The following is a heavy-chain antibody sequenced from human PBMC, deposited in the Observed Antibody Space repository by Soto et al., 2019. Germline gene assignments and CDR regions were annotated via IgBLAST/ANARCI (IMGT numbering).Heavy chain of an antibody. CDR2: ISAYNGNT. CDR3: ARALDSSSTLSFQRRAQTNWFDP. Sequence: QVQLGQSGAEVKKPGASVKVSCKASGYTFTIYGISWVRQAPGQGLEWMGWISAYNGNTNNAQKLQGRLTMTTDTSTSTAYMELRSLRSDGTAVYECARALDSSSTLSFQRRAQTNWFDPWGQGTLVTVSS. D-gene: IGHD6-13*01. J-gene: IGHJ5*02. V-gene: IGHV1-18*04. CDR1: GYTFTIYG.